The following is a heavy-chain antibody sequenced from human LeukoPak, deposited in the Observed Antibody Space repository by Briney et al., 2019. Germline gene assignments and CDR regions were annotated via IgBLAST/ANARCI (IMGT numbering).Heavy chain of an antibody. J-gene: IGHJ4*02. V-gene: IGHV3-33*01. Sequence: GMSLRLSCAASGSTFSSHGMHWVRQAPGKGLEWVAVIWYDGSNKYYADSVKGRFTISRDNSKNTLYLQMNSLRAEDTAVYYCARDAGGAGNNWGQGTLVTVSS. CDR1: GSTFSSHG. D-gene: IGHD2-8*02. CDR3: ARDAGGAGNN. CDR2: IWYDGSNK.